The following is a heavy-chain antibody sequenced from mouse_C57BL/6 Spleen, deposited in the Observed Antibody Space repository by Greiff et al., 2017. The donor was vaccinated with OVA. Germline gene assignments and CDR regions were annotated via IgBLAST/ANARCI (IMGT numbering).Heavy chain of an antibody. CDR1: GYTFTSYW. CDR2: IDPSDSYT. Sequence: VKLQQPGAELVMPGASVKLSCKASGYTFTSYWMHWVKQRPGQGLEWIGEIDPSDSYTNYNQKFKGKSTLTVDKSSSTAYMQLSSLTSEDSAVYYCARGRYDYGFAYWGQGTLVTVSA. J-gene: IGHJ3*01. D-gene: IGHD2-4*01. CDR3: ARGRYDYGFAY. V-gene: IGHV1-69*01.